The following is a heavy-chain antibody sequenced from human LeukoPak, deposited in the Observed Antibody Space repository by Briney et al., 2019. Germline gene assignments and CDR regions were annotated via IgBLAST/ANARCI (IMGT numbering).Heavy chain of an antibody. D-gene: IGHD2-15*01. CDR3: ARHGAATPEYYYYYGMDV. CDR1: GGSISSYY. Sequence: SETLFLTCTVSGGSISSYYWSWIRQPPGKGLEWIGYIYYSGSTNYNPSLKSRVTISVDTSKNQFSLKLSSVTAADTAVYYCARHGAATPEYYYYYGMDVWGQGTTVTVSS. V-gene: IGHV4-59*01. CDR2: IYYSGST. J-gene: IGHJ6*02.